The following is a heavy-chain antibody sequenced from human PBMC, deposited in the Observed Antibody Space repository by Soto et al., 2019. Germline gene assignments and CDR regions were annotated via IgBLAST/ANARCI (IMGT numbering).Heavy chain of an antibody. V-gene: IGHV3-30*18. CDR2: ISYDGSNK. Sequence: SCAASGFTFSSYGMHWVRRAPGKGLEWVAVISYDGSNKYYADSVKGRFTISRDNSKNTLYLQMNSLRAEDTAVYYCAKDTVVTASYYYYGMDVWGQGTTVTVSS. J-gene: IGHJ6*02. CDR3: AKDTVVTASYYYYGMDV. CDR1: GFTFSSYG. D-gene: IGHD2-21*02.